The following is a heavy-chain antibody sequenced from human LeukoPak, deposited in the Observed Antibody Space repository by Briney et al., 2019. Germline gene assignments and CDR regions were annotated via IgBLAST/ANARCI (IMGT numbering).Heavy chain of an antibody. CDR3: ASSLQLRVAINI. CDR2: IYPGDTET. Sequence: GESLKIFCKNSGFSFTRYWIGWVRQMSGKGLEGMGMIYPGDTETRYSPSFQGQVTIPADKSTSTAYLQWNSLKASNTDMYYCASSLQLRVAINIWGQGTMLTVSS. V-gene: IGHV5-51*01. CDR1: GFSFTRYW. J-gene: IGHJ3*02. D-gene: IGHD6-6*01.